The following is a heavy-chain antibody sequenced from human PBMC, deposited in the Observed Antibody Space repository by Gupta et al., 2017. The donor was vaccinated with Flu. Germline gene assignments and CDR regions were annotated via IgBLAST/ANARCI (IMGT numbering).Heavy chain of an antibody. Sequence: EVQLLESGGGLVPPGGSLRLSCAASGFTFSSYAMSWVRQAPGKGLEWVSAISGSGGSTYYADSVKGLFTISRDNSKNTLYLQMNSLRAEDTAVYYCAKDRGYGDYGFDYWGQGTLVTVSS. J-gene: IGHJ4*02. D-gene: IGHD4-17*01. V-gene: IGHV3-23*01. CDR3: AKDRGYGDYGFDY. CDR2: ISGSGGST. CDR1: GFTFSSYA.